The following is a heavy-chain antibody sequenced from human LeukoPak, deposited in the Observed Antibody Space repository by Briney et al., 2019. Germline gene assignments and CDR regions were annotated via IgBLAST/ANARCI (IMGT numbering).Heavy chain of an antibody. J-gene: IGHJ6*03. CDR3: VRSGAVAGSRGYYYFYYYMDV. CDR1: GYTFTGYY. Sequence: ASVKVSCKASGYTFTGYYMHWVRQAPGQGLEWMGWINPNSGGTNYAQKFQGRVTMTRDTSISTAYMELSRLRSDDTAVYYCVRSGAVAGSRGYYYFYYYMDVWAKGTTVTISS. V-gene: IGHV1-2*02. CDR2: INPNSGGT. D-gene: IGHD6-19*01.